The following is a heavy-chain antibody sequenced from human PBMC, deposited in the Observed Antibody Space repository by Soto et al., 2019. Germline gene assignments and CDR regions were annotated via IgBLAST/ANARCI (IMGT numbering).Heavy chain of an antibody. CDR1: GFNTRFYS. J-gene: IGHJ5*02. CDR3: SKGEMSTIRNSFDP. Sequence: LRLSCTASGFNTRFYSMSWVRQTPGKGLEWVAALSRSGGATYYADSVRGRFTISRDASKDTLFLQMRNLRAEDTAIYYCSKGEMSTIRNSFDPWGQGTLVTVSS. CDR2: LSRSGGAT. D-gene: IGHD1-1*01. V-gene: IGHV3-23*01.